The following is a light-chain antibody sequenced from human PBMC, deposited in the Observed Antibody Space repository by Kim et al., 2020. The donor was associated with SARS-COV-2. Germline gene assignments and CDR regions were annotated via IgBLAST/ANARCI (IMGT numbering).Light chain of an antibody. CDR1: QSVGTS. CDR2: DAS. Sequence: VVRQSPATLSLSPGERATLSCRASQSVGTSLAWYQQKPGQAPRLLIYDASKRATGIPARFRGSGSGTDFTLTIGTLEPADSAVYYCQQRGNFGQGKRLEIK. J-gene: IGKJ5*01. CDR3: QQRGN. V-gene: IGKV3-11*01.